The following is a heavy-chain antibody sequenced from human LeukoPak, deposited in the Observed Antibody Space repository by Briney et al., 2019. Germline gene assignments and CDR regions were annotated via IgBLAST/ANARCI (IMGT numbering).Heavy chain of an antibody. CDR2: ISYDGSNK. CDR3: AKVATYGDYYWYFDY. Sequence: SGGSLRLSCAASGFTFSSYGMHWVRQAPGKGLEWVAVISYDGSNKYYADSVKGRFTISRDNSKNTLYLQMNSLRAEDTAVYYCAKVATYGDYYWYFDYWGQGTLVTVSS. J-gene: IGHJ4*02. D-gene: IGHD4-17*01. CDR1: GFTFSSYG. V-gene: IGHV3-30*18.